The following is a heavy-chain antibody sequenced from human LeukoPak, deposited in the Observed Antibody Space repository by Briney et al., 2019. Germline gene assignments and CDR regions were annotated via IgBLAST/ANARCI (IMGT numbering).Heavy chain of an antibody. D-gene: IGHD6-6*01. V-gene: IGHV1-2*02. J-gene: IGHJ6*03. CDR2: INPNSGDT. CDR3: ARGDLVRHYYYMDV. CDR1: GYTFTGYY. Sequence: ASVKVSCKASGYTFTGYYVHWVRQAPGQGLEWIGWINPNSGDTNYAQKFQGRVTMTRDTSISTAYMELSGLRSDDTAVYYCARGDLVRHYYYMDVWGKGTTVTVSS.